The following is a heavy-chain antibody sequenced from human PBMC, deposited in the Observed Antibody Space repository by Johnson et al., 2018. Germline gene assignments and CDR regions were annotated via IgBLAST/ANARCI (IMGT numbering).Heavy chain of an antibody. CDR3: TRVRLGELSVDY. V-gene: IGHV3-49*03. CDR2: IRSKAYGGTT. Sequence: VRLVESGGGLVQPGRSLRLSCTASGFTFGDYAMSWFRQAPGKGLEWVGFIRSKAYGGTTEYAASVKGRFTISRDDSKSIAYLQMNSLKTEDTAVYYCTRVRLGELSVDYWGQGTLVTVSS. CDR1: GFTFGDYA. J-gene: IGHJ4*02. D-gene: IGHD3-16*02.